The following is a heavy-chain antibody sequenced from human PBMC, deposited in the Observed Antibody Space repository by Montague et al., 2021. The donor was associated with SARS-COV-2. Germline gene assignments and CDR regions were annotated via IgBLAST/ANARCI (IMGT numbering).Heavy chain of an antibody. CDR2: MYNSENT. Sequence: SETLSLTCNVAGGSMSGYNWSWIRQPPGKGLQWIVSMYNSENTSYNPSLKSRVTISVDTSKKQFSLRLSSVTAADTAVYFCARGINSAGSYYYHLDVWGQGTTVTVSS. D-gene: IGHD2-21*01. J-gene: IGHJ6*02. V-gene: IGHV4-59*01. CDR3: ARGINSAGSYYYHLDV. CDR1: GGSMSGYN.